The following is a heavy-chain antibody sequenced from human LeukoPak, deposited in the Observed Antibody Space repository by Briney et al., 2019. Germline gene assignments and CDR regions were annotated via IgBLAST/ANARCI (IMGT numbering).Heavy chain of an antibody. CDR2: INPNNGGT. Sequence: ASVKVSCKASGYTFTGYYIHWVRQAPGQGLEWIGWINPNNGGTNYAQKFQDRVTVTRDTSISTAYMELSRLTSDDTAVYYCARDQNFHGSGGYYGIDCWGQGTLVTVSS. V-gene: IGHV1-2*02. CDR1: GYTFTGYY. J-gene: IGHJ4*02. CDR3: ARDQNFHGSGGYYGIDC. D-gene: IGHD3-22*01.